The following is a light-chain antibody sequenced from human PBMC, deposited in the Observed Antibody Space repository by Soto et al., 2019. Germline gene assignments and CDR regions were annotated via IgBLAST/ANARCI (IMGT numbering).Light chain of an antibody. V-gene: IGKV3D-15*01. J-gene: IGKJ5*01. CDR3: QQHNQWPIP. CDR1: QSAGNF. CDR2: YIS. Sequence: EIVMTQSPATLSVSPGETASLSCRASQSAGNFLAWYQQKPGQAPRLLIYYISTRATGIPARFSGSGSGTEFTLTINSLQSEDSAVYYCQQHNQWPIPVGQGTRLEIK.